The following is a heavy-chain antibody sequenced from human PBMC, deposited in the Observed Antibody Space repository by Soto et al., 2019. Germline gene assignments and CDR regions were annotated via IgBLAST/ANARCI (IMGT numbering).Heavy chain of an antibody. D-gene: IGHD3-3*01. CDR2: INPSGGST. CDR3: ARRHPSGYYDFWSGYYLDY. J-gene: IGHJ4*02. Sequence: ASVKVSCKXSGYTFTSYYMHWVRQAPGQGLEWMGIINPSGGSTSYAQKFQGRVTMTRDTSTSTVYMELSSLRSEDTAVYYCARRHPSGYYDFWSGYYLDYWGQGTLVTVSS. CDR1: GYTFTSYY. V-gene: IGHV1-46*01.